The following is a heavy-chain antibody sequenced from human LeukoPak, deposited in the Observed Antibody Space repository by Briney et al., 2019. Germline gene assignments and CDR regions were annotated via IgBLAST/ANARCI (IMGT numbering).Heavy chain of an antibody. CDR1: GFTVSSNY. D-gene: IGHD2-21*02. J-gene: IGHJ3*02. V-gene: IGHV3-66*01. Sequence: GGSLRLSCAASGFTVSSNYMSWVRQAPGKGLEWVSVIYSGGSTYYADSVKGRFTVSRDNSMSTVFLQMNSLRAEDTAVYYCARGEVTVAFDIWGQGTMVTVSS. CDR3: ARGEVTVAFDI. CDR2: IYSGGST.